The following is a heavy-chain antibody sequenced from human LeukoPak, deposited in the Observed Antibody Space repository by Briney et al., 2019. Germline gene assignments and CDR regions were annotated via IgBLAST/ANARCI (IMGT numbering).Heavy chain of an antibody. D-gene: IGHD3-22*01. J-gene: IGHJ4*02. Sequence: ASVKVSCKASGYTFTSYGISWVRQAPGQGLEWMGWINPNSGGTNYAQKFQGRVTMTRDTSISTAYMELSRLRSDDTAVYYCARVRNYYDSSGILDYWGQGTLVTVSS. CDR1: GYTFTSYG. V-gene: IGHV1-2*02. CDR2: INPNSGGT. CDR3: ARVRNYYDSSGILDY.